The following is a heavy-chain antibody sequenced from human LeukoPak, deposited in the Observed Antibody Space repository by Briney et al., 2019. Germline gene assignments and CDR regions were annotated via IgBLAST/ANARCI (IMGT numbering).Heavy chain of an antibody. Sequence: SETLSLSCSVSGGSINSYYWSWIRQPPGKGLEWIGYIYYSGSTYYNPSLKSRVTISVDTSKSQFSLKLSSVTAADTAVYYCTSLGSIFGNYYMDVWGKGTTVTVSS. J-gene: IGHJ6*03. CDR3: TSLGSIFGNYYMDV. CDR2: IYYSGST. CDR1: GGSINSYY. V-gene: IGHV4-59*06. D-gene: IGHD3-3*01.